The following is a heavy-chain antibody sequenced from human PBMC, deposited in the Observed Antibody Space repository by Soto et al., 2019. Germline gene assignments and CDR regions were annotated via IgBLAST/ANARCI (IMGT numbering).Heavy chain of an antibody. CDR3: ARDLAKGGGSAGFDY. Sequence: QVQLVQSGAAVKKPGASVNVSCKASGYTFTVYYMHWVRQAPGQGLVWMGWINPKSGGTMYPQKFQVRVTMTWDTSISTAYMALTRLRSDDTAVYYCARDLAKGGGSAGFDYLGQGTLVTVSS. CDR1: GYTFTVYY. J-gene: IGHJ4*02. D-gene: IGHD1-26*01. V-gene: IGHV1-2*02. CDR2: INPKSGGT.